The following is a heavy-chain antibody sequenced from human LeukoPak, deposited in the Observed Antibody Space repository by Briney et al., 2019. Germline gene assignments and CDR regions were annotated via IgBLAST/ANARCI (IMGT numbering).Heavy chain of an antibody. CDR3: AKVKGSEGYCSITSCLADY. Sequence: GGSLRLSCAASGFTFSSYAMSWVRQAPGKGLEWVSAISSSGGSTYYPDSVKGRFTISRDNSKNTLYLQLNSLRSEDTAVYYCAKVKGSEGYCSITSCLADYWGQGTLVTVSS. J-gene: IGHJ4*02. CDR2: ISSSGGST. CDR1: GFTFSSYA. D-gene: IGHD2-2*01. V-gene: IGHV3-23*01.